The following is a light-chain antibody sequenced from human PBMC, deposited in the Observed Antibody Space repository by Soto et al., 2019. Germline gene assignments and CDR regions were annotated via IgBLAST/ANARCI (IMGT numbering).Light chain of an antibody. V-gene: IGKV1-39*01. Sequence: DIQMTQTPSSLSASVGDIVTISCRASQTISTYLHCYQHKPGRTPRLLISDVSTLQSGVPGRFRGSGSETEFTLTITYLQPEDFATYYCQQGYSIHALTFGGGTKV. CDR1: QTISTY. CDR2: DVS. CDR3: QQGYSIHALT. J-gene: IGKJ4*01.